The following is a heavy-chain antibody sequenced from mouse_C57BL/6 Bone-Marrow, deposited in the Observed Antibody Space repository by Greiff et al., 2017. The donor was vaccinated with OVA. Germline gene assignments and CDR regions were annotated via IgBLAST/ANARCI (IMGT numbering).Heavy chain of an antibody. Sequence: EVQLQQSGPELVKPGASVKISCKASGYTFTDYYMNWVKQSHGKSLEWIGDINPNNGGTSYNQKFKGKATLTVDKSSSTAYMELRSLTSEDSAVYYCARGAPGVYYFDYWGQGTTLTVSS. V-gene: IGHV1-26*01. CDR3: ARGAPGVYYFDY. CDR1: GYTFTDYY. D-gene: IGHD3-1*01. CDR2: INPNNGGT. J-gene: IGHJ2*01.